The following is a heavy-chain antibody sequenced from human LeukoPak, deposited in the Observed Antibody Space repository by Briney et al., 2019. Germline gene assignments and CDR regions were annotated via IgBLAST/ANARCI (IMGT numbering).Heavy chain of an antibody. CDR3: ARSVPSDY. Sequence: ASVKVSCKTSGYTFTSFGISWVRQAPGQGLEWMGWISVYNGDTNFAQKFQGRVTMTTDTSTSTVYMELGNLRSDDTAVYYCARSVPSDYWGQGTLVTVSS. J-gene: IGHJ4*02. CDR1: GYTFTSFG. V-gene: IGHV1-18*01. CDR2: ISVYNGDT.